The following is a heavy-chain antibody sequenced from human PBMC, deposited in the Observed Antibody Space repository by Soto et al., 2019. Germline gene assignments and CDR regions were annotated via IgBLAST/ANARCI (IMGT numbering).Heavy chain of an antibody. Sequence: VQLVQSGAEVKKPGASVKVSCKASGYTFFTYGITWVRQAPGQGLEWMGWISTYDGNTDYAQKLQGRVTMTTDTSTRTAYMELRSLRSDDTAVYYCARKSSSSSWFDPWGQGTLVTVSS. V-gene: IGHV1-18*01. J-gene: IGHJ5*02. CDR1: GYTFFTYG. CDR3: ARKSSSSSWFDP. D-gene: IGHD6-6*01. CDR2: ISTYDGNT.